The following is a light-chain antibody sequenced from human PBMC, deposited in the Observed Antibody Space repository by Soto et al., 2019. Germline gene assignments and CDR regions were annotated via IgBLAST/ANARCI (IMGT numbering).Light chain of an antibody. V-gene: IGKV1-5*01. CDR3: QKYNSFSGT. CDR1: QSISNW. Sequence: DTQMTQSPSTLSASVGDRVTITCRASQSISNWLAWYQQKPGKAPKLLINDASSLESGVPSRFSGSGSGTEFTLTISSLQPDDFPTYYCQKYNSFSGTFGQGTKVDI. J-gene: IGKJ1*01. CDR2: DAS.